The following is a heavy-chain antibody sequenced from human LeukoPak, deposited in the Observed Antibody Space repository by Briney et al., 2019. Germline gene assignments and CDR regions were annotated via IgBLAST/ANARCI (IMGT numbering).Heavy chain of an antibody. CDR2: IYYSGST. D-gene: IGHD2-2*02. V-gene: IGHV4-59*11. CDR1: GGSISSHY. J-gene: IGHJ3*02. Sequence: SETLSLTCTVSGGSISSHYWSWIRQPPGRGLEWIGYIYYSGSTNYNPSLKSRVTISVDTSKNQFSLKLSSVTAADTAVYYCARDRAYCSSTSCYIMGVGAFDIWGQGTMVTVSS. CDR3: ARDRAYCSSTSCYIMGVGAFDI.